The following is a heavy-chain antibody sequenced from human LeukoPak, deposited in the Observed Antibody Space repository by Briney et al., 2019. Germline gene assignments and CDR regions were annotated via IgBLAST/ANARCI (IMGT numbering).Heavy chain of an antibody. D-gene: IGHD3-10*01. J-gene: IGHJ4*02. CDR3: ARLSGSVSGTYYNVVRY. V-gene: IGHV4-59*01. CDR1: GGSISTYY. Sequence: SETLSLTCTVSGGSISTYYWSWIRQPPGKGLEWMGYIYYSGSTYYNPSLKSRVTISVDTSKNQFSLRLSSVTAADTAVYYCARLSGSVSGTYYNVVRYWGQGTLVTVSS. CDR2: IYYSGST.